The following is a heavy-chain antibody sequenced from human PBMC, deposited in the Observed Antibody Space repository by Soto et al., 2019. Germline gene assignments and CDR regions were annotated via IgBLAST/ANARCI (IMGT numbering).Heavy chain of an antibody. J-gene: IGHJ6*02. Sequence: SETLSLTCTVSGGSVSSGSYYWSWIRQPPGKGLEWIGYIYYSGSTNYNPSLKSRVTISVDTSKNQFSLKLSSVTAADTAVYYCAIYRGYSYGDYYYGMDVWGQGTTVTVSS. D-gene: IGHD5-18*01. CDR2: IYYSGST. CDR3: AIYRGYSYGDYYYGMDV. CDR1: GGSVSSGSYY. V-gene: IGHV4-61*01.